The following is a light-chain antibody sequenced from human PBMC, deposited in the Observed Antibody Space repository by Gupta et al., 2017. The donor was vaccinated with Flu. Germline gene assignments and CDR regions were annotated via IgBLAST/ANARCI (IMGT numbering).Light chain of an antibody. CDR2: DTS. V-gene: IGKV3-11*01. CDR3: QLRTNWPPGAT. CDR1: QSVSGY. Sequence: RATLSCRASQSVSGYLAWSQHKPGQVPRLLIYDTSKRAAGIPARFSGSGSETDFTLTISSLEPEDLGIYYCQLRTNWPPGATFGGGTKVDI. J-gene: IGKJ4*01.